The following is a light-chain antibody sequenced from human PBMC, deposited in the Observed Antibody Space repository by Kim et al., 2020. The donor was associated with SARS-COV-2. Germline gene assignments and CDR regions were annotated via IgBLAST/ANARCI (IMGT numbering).Light chain of an antibody. CDR2: DAS. CDR3: QQRSEWPLT. CDR1: QSVNRY. Sequence: LSPGERASLSGRASQSVNRYLAWFQQKPGQAPRLLIYDASNRATGIPARFSGSGSGTDFTLTISSLEAEDFAVYYCQQRSEWPLTFGGGTKVDIK. V-gene: IGKV3-11*01. J-gene: IGKJ4*01.